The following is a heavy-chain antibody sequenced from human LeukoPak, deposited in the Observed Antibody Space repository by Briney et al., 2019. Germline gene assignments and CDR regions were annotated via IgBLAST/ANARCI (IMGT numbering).Heavy chain of an antibody. Sequence: SSVKVSCKASGCTFSSYGISWVRQAPGQGLEWMGGIIPIFGTANYAQKFQGRVTITPDKSTGTAYMELRSLRSDDTAVYYCARDYDFWSGYVGGAFDIWGQGTMVTVSS. CDR3: ARDYDFWSGYVGGAFDI. J-gene: IGHJ3*02. D-gene: IGHD3-3*01. V-gene: IGHV1-69*06. CDR1: GCTFSSYG. CDR2: IIPIFGTA.